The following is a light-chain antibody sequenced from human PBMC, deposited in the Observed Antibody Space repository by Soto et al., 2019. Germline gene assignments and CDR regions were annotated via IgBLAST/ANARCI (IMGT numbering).Light chain of an antibody. CDR3: QQYGSSPYT. Sequence: EIVLTQSPGTLSLSPGERATLSCRASQSFSSRFLAWYQQKPGQAPRLLIYGASSRATGIPDRFSGSGSGTDFTLSISRLEPEDFAVYYCQQYGSSPYTFGQGTKLEIK. CDR1: QSFSSRF. J-gene: IGKJ2*01. V-gene: IGKV3-20*01. CDR2: GAS.